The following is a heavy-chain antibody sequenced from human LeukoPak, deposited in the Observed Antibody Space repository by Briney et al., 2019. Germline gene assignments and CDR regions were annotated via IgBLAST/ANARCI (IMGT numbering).Heavy chain of an antibody. CDR2: ISGGVGDT. Sequence: GGSLRLSCAASGFTFSSYAMSWVRQAPGKGLEWVSAISGGVGDTYYADSVRGRFTISRDNSKNTLYLQMNSLRAEDTAVYYCARRDYDILTGYFCYFHYWGQGTLVTVSS. CDR1: GFTFSSYA. D-gene: IGHD3-9*01. J-gene: IGHJ4*02. CDR3: ARRDYDILTGYFCYFHY. V-gene: IGHV3-23*01.